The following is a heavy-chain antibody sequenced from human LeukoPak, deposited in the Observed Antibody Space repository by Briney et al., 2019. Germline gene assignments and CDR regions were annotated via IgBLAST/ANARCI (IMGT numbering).Heavy chain of an antibody. CDR2: ISSGSGTI. CDR1: GFAFSSYS. CDR3: ARGRNYYYMDV. J-gene: IGHJ6*03. Sequence: GGSLRLSCEASGFAFSSYSMNWVRQAPGKGLEWVSYISSGSGTIYYADSVKGRFTISRDNAKNSLYLQMNSLRAEDTAVYYCARGRNYYYMDVWGKGTTVTVSS. V-gene: IGHV3-48*01.